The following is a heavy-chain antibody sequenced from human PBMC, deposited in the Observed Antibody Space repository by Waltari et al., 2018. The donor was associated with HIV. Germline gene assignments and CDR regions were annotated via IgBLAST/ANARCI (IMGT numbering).Heavy chain of an antibody. CDR1: GFNFRSYW. CDR3: TRDLSTYGHEFDY. J-gene: IGHJ4*02. Sequence: DVRLEESGGNLVQPGGSLRLSCAASGFNFRSYWMHWIRHAPGKGLVGVSHITIDGTETSYLDSVKGRFTISRDNTKNTVYLQMNGLRVDDTAIYYCTRDLSTYGHEFDYWGQGTRVTVAS. V-gene: IGHV3-74*01. CDR2: ITIDGTET. D-gene: IGHD2-2*01.